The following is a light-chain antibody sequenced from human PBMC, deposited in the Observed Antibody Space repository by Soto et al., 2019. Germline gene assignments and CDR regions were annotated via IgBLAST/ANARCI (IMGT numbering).Light chain of an antibody. V-gene: IGKV3-20*01. CDR2: GAS. Sequence: EIVLTQSPGTLSLSPGDRATLSCRASQSVSSNFLAWYQQKPGQAPRLLIYGASIRATGIPDRFSGSGSGTDFTLTIRRLEPEDFAMYVCHQDGSSPQTFGQGTKVEIK. CDR1: QSVSSNF. J-gene: IGKJ1*01. CDR3: HQDGSSPQT.